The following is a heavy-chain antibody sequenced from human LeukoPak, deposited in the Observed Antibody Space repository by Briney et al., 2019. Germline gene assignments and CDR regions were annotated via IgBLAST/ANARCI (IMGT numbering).Heavy chain of an antibody. Sequence: PSETLSLTCTVSGGSISSYYWSWIRQPAGKGLEWIGRIYTSGSTNYNPSLKSRVTMSVDTSKDQFSLKLSSVTAADTAVYYCARDKRGYSGYSMDVWGQGTTVTVSS. J-gene: IGHJ6*02. D-gene: IGHD5-12*01. CDR1: GGSISSYY. CDR2: IYTSGST. V-gene: IGHV4-4*07. CDR3: ARDKRGYSGYSMDV.